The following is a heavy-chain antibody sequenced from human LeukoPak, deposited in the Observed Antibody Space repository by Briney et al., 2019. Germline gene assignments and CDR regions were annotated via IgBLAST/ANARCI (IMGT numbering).Heavy chain of an antibody. CDR3: ARDFEDAFDI. V-gene: IGHV1-18*01. Sequence: ASVKVPCKASGFVFTSYGFTWVRQAPGQGLEWMGWISANDGKIHYSERHQGRVTMTTDTVTSTAYMELRSPRSDDTTVYYCARDFEDAFDIWGQGTMVTVSS. CDR2: ISANDGKI. J-gene: IGHJ3*02. D-gene: IGHD3-9*01. CDR1: GFVFTSYG.